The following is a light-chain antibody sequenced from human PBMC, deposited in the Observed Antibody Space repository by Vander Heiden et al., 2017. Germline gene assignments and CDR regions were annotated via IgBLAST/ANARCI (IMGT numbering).Light chain of an antibody. CDR1: QSLLHSNGYNY. Sequence: DIVMTQSPLSLPVTPGEPASISCRSSQSLLHSNGYNYLDWYLQKAGQSPQLLIYSGSNRASGVPDRFSGSGSGTDFTLKISRVEAEDVGVYYCMQALQTPTFGQGTRLEIK. CDR2: SGS. CDR3: MQALQTPT. V-gene: IGKV2-28*01. J-gene: IGKJ5*01.